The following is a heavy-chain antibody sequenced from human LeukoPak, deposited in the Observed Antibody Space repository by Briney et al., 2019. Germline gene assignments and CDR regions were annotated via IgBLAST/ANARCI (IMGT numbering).Heavy chain of an antibody. Sequence: ASVKVSCKASGYTFTGYYMHWVRQAPGQGLEWMGWINPNSGGTNYAQKFQGRVTMTRETSISTAYMELSRLRSDDTAVYYCAREGDSSGYIFDYWGQGTLVTVSS. V-gene: IGHV1-2*02. J-gene: IGHJ4*02. CDR1: GYTFTGYY. CDR2: INPNSGGT. D-gene: IGHD3-22*01. CDR3: AREGDSSGYIFDY.